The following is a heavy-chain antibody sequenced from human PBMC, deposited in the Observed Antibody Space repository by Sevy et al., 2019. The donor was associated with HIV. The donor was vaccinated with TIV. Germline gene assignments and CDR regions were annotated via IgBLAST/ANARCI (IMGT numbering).Heavy chain of an antibody. Sequence: SLKISCKGSGYTFNTYWIAWVRQMPGKGLEWMGIIYPDDSDTRYSPSFQGHVTISADKSTDTAYLQWSSLKASDTALYYCARPALNYYDSNGYGFNLWGQGTMVTVSS. D-gene: IGHD3-22*01. J-gene: IGHJ3*01. CDR1: GYTFNTYW. V-gene: IGHV5-51*01. CDR3: ARPALNYYDSNGYGFNL. CDR2: IYPDDSDT.